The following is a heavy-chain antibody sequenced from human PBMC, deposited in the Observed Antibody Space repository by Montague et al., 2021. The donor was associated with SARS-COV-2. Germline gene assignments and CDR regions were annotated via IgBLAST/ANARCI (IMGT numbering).Heavy chain of an antibody. V-gene: IGHV4-59*01. D-gene: IGHD3-16*01. CDR3: ARTWRFGQSYGLDI. Sequence: SETLSLTCSVSGDSISSYYYNWIRQTTGKGLEWIGYAYYVQSTNSANTNSNPSLKRRVTISLDTSENQFSLKLSSVTAADTAVYYCARTWRFGQSYGLDIWGQGTMVTVSS. CDR1: GDSISSYY. CDR2: AYYVQSTNSANT. J-gene: IGHJ3*02.